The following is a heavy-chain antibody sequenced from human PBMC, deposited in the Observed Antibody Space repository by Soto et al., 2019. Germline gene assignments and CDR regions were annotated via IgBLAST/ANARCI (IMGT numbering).Heavy chain of an antibody. V-gene: IGHV4-39*01. J-gene: IGHJ5*01. CDR3: ARHSGRFGIAGAGVDS. D-gene: IGHD6-19*01. CDR1: GGSIRDSNYY. Sequence: QLQLQESGPGLVKPSETLSLTCTLSGGSIRDSNYYWGWIRQSPGKGLEWIGSVYYSGTTYYNPSLQRQATISVDTSRDQFSLLWRSVTATDTAVYYCARHSGRFGIAGAGVDSWGQGTRVTVSS. CDR2: VYYSGTT.